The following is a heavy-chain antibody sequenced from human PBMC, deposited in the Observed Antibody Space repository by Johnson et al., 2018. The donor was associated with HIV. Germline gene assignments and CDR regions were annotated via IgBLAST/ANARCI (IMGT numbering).Heavy chain of an antibody. V-gene: IGHV3-11*04. CDR1: GFIFSDYY. D-gene: IGHD3-22*01. J-gene: IGHJ3*02. CDR2: ISTSGSST. CDR3: ARDRGYWDAFDI. Sequence: QVQLVESGGDVVRPGGSMRLSCAASGFIFSDYYMSWIRQAPGKGLEWVSYISTSGSSTFFADSVKGRFTISRDNTRNSLYLQLNSLRAEDTALYYCARDRGYWDAFDIWGQGTMVTVSS.